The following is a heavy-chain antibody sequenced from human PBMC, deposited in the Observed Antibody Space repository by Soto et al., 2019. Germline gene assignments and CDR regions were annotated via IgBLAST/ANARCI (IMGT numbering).Heavy chain of an antibody. J-gene: IGHJ4*02. CDR3: ARDQTDSGGYSDS. CDR2: IWKDGSNE. D-gene: IGHD2-15*01. V-gene: IGHV3-33*01. Sequence: GGSLRLSGEASGFNFSSYGIHWVRQGPGKGLEWVAIIWKDGSNEYYADSVKGRFTISRDNSKNTVYLQVSKLRAEDTAVYFCARDQTDSGGYSDSSGQGTLVTVSS. CDR1: GFNFSSYG.